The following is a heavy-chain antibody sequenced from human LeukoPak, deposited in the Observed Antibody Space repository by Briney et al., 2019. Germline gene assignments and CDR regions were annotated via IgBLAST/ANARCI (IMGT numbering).Heavy chain of an antibody. D-gene: IGHD3-10*01. J-gene: IGHJ4*02. Sequence: GGSLRLSCAASGFTFNDYDMHWLRQAPGKGLEWVSFITGSGVTTSYADSVKGRFTISRDSAKHSLYLQMNSLRAEDTAVYYCARDSLWFGELLSCFDYWSQGTLVTVSS. CDR3: ARDSLWFGELLSCFDY. CDR1: GFTFNDYD. V-gene: IGHV3-48*01. CDR2: ITGSGVTT.